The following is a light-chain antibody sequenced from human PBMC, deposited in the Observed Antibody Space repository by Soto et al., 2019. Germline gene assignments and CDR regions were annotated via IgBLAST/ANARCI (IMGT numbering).Light chain of an antibody. J-gene: IGLJ3*02. CDR3: SSYTSSTTGV. V-gene: IGLV2-14*01. CDR1: SSGVGAYDH. Sequence: QSVLTQPASVSESPGQSITISCIGTSSGVGAYDHVSWYQQHPGKAPKVIISKVSNRPSGVSTRFSGSKSGNTASLTISGLQTEDEAYYYCSSYTSSTTGVFGGGTKVTVL. CDR2: KVS.